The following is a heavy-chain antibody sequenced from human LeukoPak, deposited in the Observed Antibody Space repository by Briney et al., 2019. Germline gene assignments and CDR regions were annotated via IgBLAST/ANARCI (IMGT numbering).Heavy chain of an antibody. J-gene: IGHJ6*02. CDR1: GYTFAGYN. Sequence: ASVKVSCKASGYTFAGYNINWVRQAPGQGLEWMGIINPSGGSTTYAQKFQGRVTMTRDTSTTTVYMELRSLGSEDTAVYYCAGGIYGSGSFSFYYGMDVWVEGTTVTVSS. CDR3: AGGIYGSGSFSFYYGMDV. D-gene: IGHD3-10*01. V-gene: IGHV1-46*01. CDR2: INPSGGST.